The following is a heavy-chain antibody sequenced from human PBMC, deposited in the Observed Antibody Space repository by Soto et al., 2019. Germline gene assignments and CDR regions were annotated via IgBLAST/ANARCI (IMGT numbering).Heavy chain of an antibody. CDR1: GFTFSNYA. CDR2: FSGSGGST. D-gene: IGHD3-3*01. V-gene: IGHV3-23*01. J-gene: IGHJ6*02. Sequence: EVQLLESGGGLVQPGGSLRLSCAAAGFTFSNYALTWVRQSPGKGLEWVSTFSGSGGSTYYADSVRGRFTISRDNSKKTLFLPMNSLRVEDTAIYYCARDWTGDTCPCLDVWGQGTTVSVSS. CDR3: ARDWTGDTCPCLDV.